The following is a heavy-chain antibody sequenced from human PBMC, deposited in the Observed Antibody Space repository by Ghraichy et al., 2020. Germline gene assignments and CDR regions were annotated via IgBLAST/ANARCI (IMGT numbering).Heavy chain of an antibody. V-gene: IGHV3-23*01. CDR2: ISGSGGST. D-gene: IGHD3-22*01. CDR1: GFTFSSYA. J-gene: IGHJ4*02. CDR3: AEDSSGYLYYFDY. Sequence: GESLNISCAASGFTFSSYAMSWVRQAPGKGLEWVSAISGSGGSTYYADSVKGRFTISRDNSKNTLYLQMNSLRAEDTAVYYCAEDSSGYLYYFDYWGQGTLVTVSS.